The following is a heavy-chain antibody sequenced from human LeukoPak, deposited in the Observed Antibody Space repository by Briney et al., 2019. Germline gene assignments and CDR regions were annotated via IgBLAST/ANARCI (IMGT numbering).Heavy chain of an antibody. CDR1: GGTFSSYA. Sequence: VASVKVPCKASGGTFSSYAISWVRQAPGQGLEWMGGIIPIFGTANYAQKFQGRVTITADESTSTAYMELSSLRSEDTAVYYCARCGQAPYYYYGMDVWGQGTTVTVSS. CDR3: ARCGQAPYYYYGMDV. D-gene: IGHD6-25*01. CDR2: IIPIFGTA. J-gene: IGHJ6*02. V-gene: IGHV1-69*13.